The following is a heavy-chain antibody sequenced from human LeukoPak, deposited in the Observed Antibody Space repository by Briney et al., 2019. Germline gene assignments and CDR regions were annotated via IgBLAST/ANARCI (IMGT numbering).Heavy chain of an antibody. J-gene: IGHJ5*02. Sequence: SVNVSCKASGGTFSSYAISWVRQAPGQGLEWMGGIIPIFGTANYAQKFQGRVTITADESTSTAYMELSSLRSEDTAVYYCARDGRSDIVVVPAAPKSDWFDPWGQGTLVTVSS. V-gene: IGHV1-69*13. CDR3: ARDGRSDIVVVPAAPKSDWFDP. D-gene: IGHD2-2*01. CDR2: IIPIFGTA. CDR1: GGTFSSYA.